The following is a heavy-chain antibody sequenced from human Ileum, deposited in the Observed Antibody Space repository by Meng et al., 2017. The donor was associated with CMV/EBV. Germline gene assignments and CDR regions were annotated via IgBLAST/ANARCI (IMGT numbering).Heavy chain of an antibody. Sequence: CKASGYTFTDYYIHWVRQAPGQGLEWMGWINPNTGDTNCAQKFQGRVTMTRDTSISTAYMELSSLRSDDTALYFCAKYTAIGARGFDYWGQGTLVTVSS. CDR2: INPNTGDT. CDR3: AKYTAIGARGFDY. D-gene: IGHD3-10*01. V-gene: IGHV1-2*02. J-gene: IGHJ4*02. CDR1: GYTFTDYY.